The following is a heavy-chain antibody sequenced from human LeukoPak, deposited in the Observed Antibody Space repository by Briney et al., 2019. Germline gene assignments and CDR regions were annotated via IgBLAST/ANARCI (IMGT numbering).Heavy chain of an antibody. V-gene: IGHV3-23*01. CDR3: AISGGDNYYYGMDV. CDR1: GFTFGSYA. CDR2: ISGSGGST. Sequence: GGSLRLACAASGFTFGSYAMSWVRQAPGKGLEWVSAISGSGGSTYYADSVKGRFTISRDNSKNTLYLQMNSLRAEDTALYYCAISGGDNYYYGMDVWGQGTTVTVSS. J-gene: IGHJ6*02. D-gene: IGHD2-21*02.